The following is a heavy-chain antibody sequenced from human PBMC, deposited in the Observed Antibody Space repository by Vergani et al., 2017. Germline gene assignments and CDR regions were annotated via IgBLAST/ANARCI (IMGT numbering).Heavy chain of an antibody. CDR2: TYYRSKWYN. CDR3: ARGPWYCSSTSPCTDYYYYGMDV. Sequence: QVQLQQSGPGLVKPSQTLSLTCAISGDSVSSNSAAWNWIRQSPSRGLEWLGRTYYRSKWYNDYAVSVKSRITINPDTSKNQFSLKLSSVTAADTAVYYCARGPWYCSSTSPCTDYYYYGMDVWGQGTTVTVSS. D-gene: IGHD2-2*01. V-gene: IGHV6-1*01. J-gene: IGHJ6*02. CDR1: GDSVSSNSAA.